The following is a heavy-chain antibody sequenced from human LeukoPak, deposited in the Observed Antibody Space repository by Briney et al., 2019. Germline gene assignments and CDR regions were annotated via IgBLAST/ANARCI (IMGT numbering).Heavy chain of an antibody. CDR3: VVVSAATAAFDI. CDR2: TYYMSKLYK. V-gene: IGHV6-1*01. Sequence: ASQTLSLTCAISVDSVSSNNAAWNWIRQSPSRCLECLGRTYYMSKLYKDYAFSVKSRITIPPDTSKTHFSLQLNSVTPEATAVYSCVVVSAATAAFDIWGQGTMVTVSS. CDR1: VDSVSSNNAA. J-gene: IGHJ3*02. D-gene: IGHD2-2*01.